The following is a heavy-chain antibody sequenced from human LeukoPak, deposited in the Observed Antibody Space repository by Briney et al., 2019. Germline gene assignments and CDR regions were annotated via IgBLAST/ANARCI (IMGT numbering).Heavy chain of an antibody. CDR1: GFTFSNAW. Sequence: GGSLRLSCAASGFTFSNAWTSWVRQAPGEGVEWVSRIKSKTDGGTVDYAPPAKGRFTISREDSRNTLSLEMNFLKTEDTAVYYCTTDPGNYEIFWGQGTLVSVSS. V-gene: IGHV3-15*01. D-gene: IGHD4-11*01. J-gene: IGHJ4*02. CDR3: TTDPGNYEIF. CDR2: IKSKTDGGTV.